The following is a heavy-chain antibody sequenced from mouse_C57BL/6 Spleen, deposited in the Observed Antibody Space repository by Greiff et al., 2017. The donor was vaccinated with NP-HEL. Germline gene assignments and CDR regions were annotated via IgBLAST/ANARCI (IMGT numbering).Heavy chain of an antibody. V-gene: IGHV1-80*01. J-gene: IGHJ3*01. Sequence: QVQLQQSGAELVKPGASVKISCKASGYAFSSYWMNWVKQRPGKGLEWIGQIYPGDGDTNYNGKFKGKATLTADKSSSTAYMQLSSLTSEDSAVYCCARGDYGSSRCAYWGQGTLVTVSA. CDR3: ARGDYGSSRCAY. CDR2: IYPGDGDT. D-gene: IGHD1-1*01. CDR1: GYAFSSYW.